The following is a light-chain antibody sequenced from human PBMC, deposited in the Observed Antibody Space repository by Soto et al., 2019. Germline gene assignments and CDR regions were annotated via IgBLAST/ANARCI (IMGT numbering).Light chain of an antibody. J-gene: IGLJ3*02. Sequence: QSALAQPRSVSGSPGQSVTLSCTGTSSDVGGYDFVSWYQQYPGKAPKLIIFDVTERTSGVPDRFSGSKSGNSASLTISGLQAEDEAEYCCSSYAGSYILGVFGGGTQLTVL. CDR3: SSYAGSYILGV. V-gene: IGLV2-11*01. CDR1: SSDVGGYDF. CDR2: DVT.